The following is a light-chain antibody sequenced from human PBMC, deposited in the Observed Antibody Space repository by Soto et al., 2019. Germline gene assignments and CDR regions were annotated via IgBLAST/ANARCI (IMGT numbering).Light chain of an antibody. Sequence: QSVLTQPASVSGSPGQSITISCTGTSSDVGSYNLVSWYQQHPGKAPKLMIYEVSKRPSGVSNRFSGSKSGNTASLTISGLQAEVVADYYCRQYEGSSTFAVFGTGTKVTVL. CDR1: SSDVGSYNL. J-gene: IGLJ1*01. CDR3: RQYEGSSTFAV. CDR2: EVS. V-gene: IGLV2-23*02.